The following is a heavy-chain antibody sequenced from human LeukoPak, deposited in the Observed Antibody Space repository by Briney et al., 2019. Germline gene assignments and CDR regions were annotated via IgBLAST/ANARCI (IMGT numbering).Heavy chain of an antibody. D-gene: IGHD3-10*01. CDR3: AIGGTYGSGS. CDR1: GFPFANTW. V-gene: IGHV3-74*01. CDR2: INNDGSAR. J-gene: IGHJ4*02. Sequence: GGSLRLSCAASGFPFANTWMHWVRQAPGKGLVWVSLINNDGSARSYADSVKGRFTISRDNAKNTVYLRMNSLRAEDTAVYYCAIGGTYGSGSWGQGTLVTVSS.